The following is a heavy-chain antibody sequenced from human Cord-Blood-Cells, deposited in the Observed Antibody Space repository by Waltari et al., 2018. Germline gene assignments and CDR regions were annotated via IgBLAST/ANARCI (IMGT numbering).Heavy chain of an antibody. V-gene: IGHV3-53*01. Sequence: EVQLVESGGGLIQPGGSLRLSCAASGFTVSSNYMSVVRQAPGKGLEWVSVIYSGGSTYHADSVKGRFTISRDNSKNTLYLQMNSLRAEDTAVYYCATGPVGYYYYGMDVWGQGTTVTVSS. CDR2: IYSGGST. CDR3: ATGPVGYYYYGMDV. CDR1: GFTVSSNY. J-gene: IGHJ6*02.